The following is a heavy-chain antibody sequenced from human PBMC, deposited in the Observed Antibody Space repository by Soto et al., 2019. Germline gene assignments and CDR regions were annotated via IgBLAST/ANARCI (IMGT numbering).Heavy chain of an antibody. CDR2: IWYDGSNK. Sequence: GGSLRLSCAASGFTFISYGMHWVLQAPCKGLEWVAVIWYDGSNKYYADSVKGRYTISRDDSKNTLYLQVNGLRAEDTAIYYCAKGVSGSSSWYVEYWGQGTLVTVSS. CDR1: GFTFISYG. J-gene: IGHJ4*02. V-gene: IGHV3-33*06. D-gene: IGHD6-13*01. CDR3: AKGVSGSSSWYVEY.